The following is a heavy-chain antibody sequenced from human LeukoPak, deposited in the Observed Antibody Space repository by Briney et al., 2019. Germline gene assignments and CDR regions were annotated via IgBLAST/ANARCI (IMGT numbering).Heavy chain of an antibody. J-gene: IGHJ4*02. D-gene: IGHD1-1*01. V-gene: IGHV3-23*01. CDR3: ALNEGYFDY. CDR2: ISGSGGST. CDR1: GFTFSNAW. Sequence: GGSLRLSCAASGFTFSNAWMSWVRQAPGKGLEWVSAISGSGGSTYYADSVKGRFTISRDNSKNTLYLQMNSLRAEDTAVYYCALNEGYFDYWGQGTLVTVSS.